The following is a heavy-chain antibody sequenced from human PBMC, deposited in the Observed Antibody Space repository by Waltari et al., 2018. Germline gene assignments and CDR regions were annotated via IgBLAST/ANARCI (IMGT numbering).Heavy chain of an antibody. CDR1: GFTFSYYW. V-gene: IGHV3-7*01. J-gene: IGHJ6*02. D-gene: IGHD2-2*01. CDR2: IKQDGSEK. CDR3: ATGRDCISMNCYGFSYYGMDV. Sequence: EVQLVESGGGLVQPGGSLRLSCVASGFTFSYYWMSWVRKAPGKGLEWVANIKQDGSEKYYVDSVKGRFTISRDNAKNTLYLQMNSLRAEDTAMYYCATGRDCISMNCYGFSYYGMDVWGQGTTVTVSS.